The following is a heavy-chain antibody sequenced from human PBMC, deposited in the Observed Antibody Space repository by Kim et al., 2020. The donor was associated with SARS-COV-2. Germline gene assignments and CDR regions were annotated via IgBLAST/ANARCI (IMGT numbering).Heavy chain of an antibody. CDR1: GFTFSSYS. V-gene: IGHV3-48*02. D-gene: IGHD3-22*01. Sequence: GGSLRLSCAASGFTFSSYSMNWVRQAPGKGLEWVSYISSSSSTIYYADSVKGRFTISRDNAKNSLYPQMNSLRDEDTAVYYCARALSTYFYDSSAYYWGQGTLVTVSS. J-gene: IGHJ4*02. CDR2: ISSSSSTI. CDR3: ARALSTYFYDSSAYY.